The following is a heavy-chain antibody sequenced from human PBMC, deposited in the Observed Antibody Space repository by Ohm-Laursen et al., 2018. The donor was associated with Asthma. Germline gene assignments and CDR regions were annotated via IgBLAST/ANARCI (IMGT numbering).Heavy chain of an antibody. CDR2: VYGDGSNT. J-gene: IGHJ5*02. CDR3: ARAGVTFWRNVNWFDP. Sequence: SLRLSCSASGFTFSSYAMHWVRQAPGKGLVWVSRVYGDGSNTIYADSVKGRFTISRDNAKNTLYLQMNSLRAEDTAVYYCARAGVTFWRNVNWFDPWGRGTLVTVSS. D-gene: IGHD3-3*01. V-gene: IGHV3-74*01. CDR1: GFTFSSYA.